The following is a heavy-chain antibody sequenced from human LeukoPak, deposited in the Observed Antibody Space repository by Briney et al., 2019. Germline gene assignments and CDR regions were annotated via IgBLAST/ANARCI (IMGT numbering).Heavy chain of an antibody. Sequence: GGSLRLSCAASGFTFSSYDMSWGRQAPEKGLEWVSHMSGSGGGTYYADSVKGRFTISRDNSKNTLYLQMNSLRAEDTAVYYCAKDSSGWYGGFVDYWGQETLVTVSS. J-gene: IGHJ4*02. CDR1: GFTFSSYD. CDR3: AKDSSGWYGGFVDY. D-gene: IGHD6-19*01. CDR2: MSGSGGGT. V-gene: IGHV3-23*01.